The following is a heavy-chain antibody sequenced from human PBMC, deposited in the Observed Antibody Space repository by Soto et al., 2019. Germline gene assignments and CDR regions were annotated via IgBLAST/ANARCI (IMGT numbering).Heavy chain of an antibody. CDR3: ARHPPGRWLQSEGAFDI. D-gene: IGHD5-12*01. CDR2: INPNSGGT. CDR1: GYTFTGYY. Sequence: ASVKVSCKASGYTFTGYYMHWVRQAPGQGLEWMGWINPNSGGTNYAQKFQGWVTMTRDTSISTAYMELSRLRSDDTAMYYCARHPPGRWLQSEGAFDIWGQGTMVTVSS. V-gene: IGHV1-2*04. J-gene: IGHJ3*02.